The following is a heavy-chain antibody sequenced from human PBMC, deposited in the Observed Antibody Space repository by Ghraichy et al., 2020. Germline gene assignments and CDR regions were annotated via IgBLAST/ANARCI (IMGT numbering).Heavy chain of an antibody. V-gene: IGHV4-59*01. CDR2: IYNSGTT. Sequence: SETLSLTCTVSGDSISGSYWSWIRQPPGKGLEWIANIYNSGTTNSNPSLKSRITVSVDTSKNQFSLKLTSVTAANTAVDYCARCTNCYTVGRADYHHAVDVWGQGTPVTVSS. J-gene: IGHJ6*02. D-gene: IGHD2-2*02. CDR1: GDSISGSY. CDR3: ARCTNCYTVGRADYHHAVDV.